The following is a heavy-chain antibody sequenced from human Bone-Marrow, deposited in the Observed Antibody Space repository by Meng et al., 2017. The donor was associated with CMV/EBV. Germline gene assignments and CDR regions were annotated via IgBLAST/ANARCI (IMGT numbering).Heavy chain of an antibody. CDR3: AKDRDFWSGYYDRYYYYGMGV. CDR2: IYSGGST. D-gene: IGHD3-3*01. CDR1: GFTVSSNY. V-gene: IGHV3-53*01. J-gene: IGHJ6*02. Sequence: GESLKISCAASGFTVSSNYMSWVRQAPGKGLEWVSVIYSGGSTYYADSVKGRFTISRDNSKNTLYLQMNSLRAEDTAVYYCAKDRDFWSGYYDRYYYYGMGVWGQGTTVTVSS.